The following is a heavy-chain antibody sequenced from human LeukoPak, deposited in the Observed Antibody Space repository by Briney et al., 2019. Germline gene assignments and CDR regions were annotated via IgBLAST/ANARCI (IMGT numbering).Heavy chain of an antibody. CDR1: GFTFSTYT. CDR3: ARLHDYYYMDV. J-gene: IGHJ6*03. D-gene: IGHD5-18*01. V-gene: IGHV3-21*01. CDR2: ISSDSDI. Sequence: GGSLRLSCAASGFTFSTYTLNWVRQAPGKGLEWVSSISSDSDIYYADSVRGRFTISRDNAKNSLYLQMNSLRAEDTAVYYCARLHDYYYMDVWGKGTTVTVSS.